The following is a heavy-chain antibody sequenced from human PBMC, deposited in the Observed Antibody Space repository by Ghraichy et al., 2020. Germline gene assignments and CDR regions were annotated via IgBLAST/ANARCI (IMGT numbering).Heavy chain of an antibody. D-gene: IGHD5-12*01. Sequence: SVKVSCKASGFTFTSSAVQWVRQARGQRLEWIGWIVVGSGNTNYAQKFQERVTITRDMSTSTAYMELSSLRSEDTAVYYCAATAVATIRGDAFDPWGQGTLVTVSS. V-gene: IGHV1-58*01. CDR3: AATAVATIRGDAFDP. J-gene: IGHJ5*02. CDR2: IVVGSGNT. CDR1: GFTFTSSA.